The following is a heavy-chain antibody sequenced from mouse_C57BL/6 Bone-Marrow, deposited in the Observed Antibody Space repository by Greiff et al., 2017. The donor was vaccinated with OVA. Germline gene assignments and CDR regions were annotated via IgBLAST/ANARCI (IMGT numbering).Heavy chain of an antibody. CDR3: ARKDYGSSPAWFAY. V-gene: IGHV5-17*01. CDR2: ISSGSSTI. Sequence: EVNVVESGGGLVKPGGSLKLSCAASGFTFSDYGMHWVRQAPEKGLEWVAYISSGSSTIYYADTVKGRFTISRDHAKNTLFLQMTSLRSEDTAMYYCARKDYGSSPAWFAYWGQGTLVTVSA. D-gene: IGHD1-1*01. J-gene: IGHJ3*01. CDR1: GFTFSDYG.